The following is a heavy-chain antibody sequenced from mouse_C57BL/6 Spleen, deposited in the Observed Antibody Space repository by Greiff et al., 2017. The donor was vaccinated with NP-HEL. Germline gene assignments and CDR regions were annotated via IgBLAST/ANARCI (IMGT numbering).Heavy chain of an antibody. CDR3: ARDVYGYDGYFDY. CDR2: INPGSGGT. J-gene: IGHJ2*01. V-gene: IGHV1-54*01. D-gene: IGHD2-2*01. CDR1: GYAFTNYL. Sequence: VQLQESGAELVRPGTSVKVSCKASGYAFTNYLIEWVKQRPGQGLEWIGVINPGSGGTNYNEKFKGKATLTADKSSSTAYMQLSSLTSEDSAVYFCARDVYGYDGYFDYWGQGTTLTVSS.